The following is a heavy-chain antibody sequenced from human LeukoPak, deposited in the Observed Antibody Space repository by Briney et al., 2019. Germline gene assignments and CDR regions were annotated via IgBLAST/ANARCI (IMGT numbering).Heavy chain of an antibody. Sequence: GRSLRLSCAASGFTFSSYGMHWVRQAPGKGLEWVAVIWYDGSSKYYADSVKGRFTISRDNSKNTLYLQMNSLRAEDTAVYYCAKDYELEPYDLMDVWGKGTTVTVSS. CDR3: AKDYELEPYDLMDV. CDR2: IWYDGSSK. D-gene: IGHD1-1*01. V-gene: IGHV3-33*03. CDR1: GFTFSSYG. J-gene: IGHJ6*03.